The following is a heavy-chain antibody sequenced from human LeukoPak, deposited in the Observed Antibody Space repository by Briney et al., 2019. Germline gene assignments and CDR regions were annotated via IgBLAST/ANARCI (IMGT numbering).Heavy chain of an antibody. V-gene: IGHV4-59*08. CDR2: IYDSGST. CDR3: ARHMYSGRYYGIDY. CDR1: GGSISSYY. Sequence: SETLPLTCTVSGGSISSYYWSWIRQPPGKGLEWIGYIYDSGSTNYNPSLKSRVTISIDTSKNQFSLKLISVTAADTAMYYCARHMYSGRYYGIDYWGQGTLVTVSS. D-gene: IGHD1-26*01. J-gene: IGHJ4*02.